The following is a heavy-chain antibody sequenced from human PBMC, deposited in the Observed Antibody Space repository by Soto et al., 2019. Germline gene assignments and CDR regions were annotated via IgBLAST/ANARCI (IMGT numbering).Heavy chain of an antibody. D-gene: IGHD3-9*01. V-gene: IGHV4-34*01. CDR1: GGSFSGYY. CDR2: INHSGST. J-gene: IGHJ6*02. Sequence: KTSETLSLTCAVYGGSFSGYYWSWIRQPPGKRLEWIGEINHSGSTNYNPSLKSRVTISVDTSKNQFSLKLSSVTAADTAVYYCARVRYYDILTGYYKRGERYYYYGMDVWGQGTTVTVSS. CDR3: ARVRYYDILTGYYKRGERYYYYGMDV.